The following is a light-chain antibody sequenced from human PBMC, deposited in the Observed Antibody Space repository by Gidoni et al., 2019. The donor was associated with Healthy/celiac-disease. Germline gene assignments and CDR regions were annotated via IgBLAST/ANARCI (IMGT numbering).Light chain of an antibody. V-gene: IGKV1-5*03. CDR3: QQYDGYSPYT. CDR2: KAS. J-gene: IGKJ2*01. CDR1: QSISSW. Sequence: QMTQPPSTLSASVGDRVTITCRASQSISSWLAWYQQKPGKAPKLLIYKASSLESGGPSRFSGSGSGTEFTLAISCLQPGGFAAFYCQQYDGYSPYTFGQVTELEI.